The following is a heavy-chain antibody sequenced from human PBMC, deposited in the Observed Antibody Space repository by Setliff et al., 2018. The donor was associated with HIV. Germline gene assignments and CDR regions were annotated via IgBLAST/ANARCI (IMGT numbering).Heavy chain of an antibody. D-gene: IGHD3-10*01. CDR2: IYSSGST. V-gene: IGHV4-4*07. J-gene: IGHJ6*03. CDR1: GGSISSYY. CDR3: ARDRREEGMVRGVGLYYYYYMDV. Sequence: PSETLSLTCTVSGGSISSYYWSWIRQPAGKGLEWIGRIYSSGSTNYNPSLKSRVTMSVDTSKNQFSLILSSVTAADTAVYYCARDRREEGMVRGVGLYYYYYMDVWGKGTTVTVSS.